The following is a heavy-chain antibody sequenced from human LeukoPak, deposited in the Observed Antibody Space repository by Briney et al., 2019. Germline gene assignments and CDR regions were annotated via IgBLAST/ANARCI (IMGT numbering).Heavy chain of an antibody. D-gene: IGHD2-2*01. Sequence: ASVKVSCKASGYTFTGYYMHWVRQAPGQGLEWMGRINPNSGGTNYAQKFQGRVTMTRDTSISTAYMELSRLRSDDTAVYYCARDRYCSSTSCPIWRAFDYWGQETLVTVSS. V-gene: IGHV1-2*06. CDR3: ARDRYCSSTSCPIWRAFDY. J-gene: IGHJ4*02. CDR1: GYTFTGYY. CDR2: INPNSGGT.